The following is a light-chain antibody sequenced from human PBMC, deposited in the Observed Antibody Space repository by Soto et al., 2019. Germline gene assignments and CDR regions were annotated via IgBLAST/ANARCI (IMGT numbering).Light chain of an antibody. CDR3: CSYAGTLKYV. CDR1: SSDVGGYNY. Sequence: QSALTQPRSVSGSPGQSVTISCTGTSSDVGGYNYVSWYQQHPGKDPKLMIYDVSKRPPGVPDRFYGSKTGNTASLTISGLQAEDEADYYCCSYAGTLKYVFGTGTKLTVL. V-gene: IGLV2-11*01. CDR2: DVS. J-gene: IGLJ1*01.